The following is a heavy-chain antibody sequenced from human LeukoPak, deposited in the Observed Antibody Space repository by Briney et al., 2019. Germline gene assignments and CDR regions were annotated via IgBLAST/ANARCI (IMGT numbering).Heavy chain of an antibody. J-gene: IGHJ6*03. Sequence: ASVKVSCKASGYTFTSYAMNWVRQAPGQGLEWMGWINTNTGNPTYARGFTGRFVFSLDTSVSTAYLQISSLKAEDTAVYYCARATNYGDYASPLNYYYYYMDVWGKGTTVTVSS. CDR1: GYTFTSYA. CDR3: ARATNYGDYASPLNYYYYYMDV. D-gene: IGHD4-17*01. CDR2: INTNTGNP. V-gene: IGHV7-4-1*02.